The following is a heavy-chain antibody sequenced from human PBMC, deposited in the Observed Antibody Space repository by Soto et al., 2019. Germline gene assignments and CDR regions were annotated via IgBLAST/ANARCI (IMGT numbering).Heavy chain of an antibody. CDR1: GGTFSSYA. D-gene: IGHD2-8*01. CDR3: ARGRRTYYYSGMDV. Sequence: GASVKVSCKASGGTFSSYAISWVRQAPGQGLEWMGGIIPIFGTANYAQKFQGRVTITADESTSTAYMELSSLRSEDTAVYYCARGRRTYYYSGMDVWCQGATVAVSS. J-gene: IGHJ6*02. V-gene: IGHV1-69*13. CDR2: IIPIFGTA.